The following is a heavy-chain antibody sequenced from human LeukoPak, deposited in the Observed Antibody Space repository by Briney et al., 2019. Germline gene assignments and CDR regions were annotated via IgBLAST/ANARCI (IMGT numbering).Heavy chain of an antibody. J-gene: IGHJ4*02. Sequence: ASVKVSCKASGYTFTSYGISWVRQAPGQGLEWLGWISTYNGNTHYTQKLQGRVTMTTDTSTTTAYMELRSLRSDDTAVYYCARDYRTGFDYWGQGTLVTVSS. CDR2: ISTYNGNT. V-gene: IGHV1-18*01. CDR3: ARDYRTGFDY. D-gene: IGHD7-27*01. CDR1: GYTFTSYG.